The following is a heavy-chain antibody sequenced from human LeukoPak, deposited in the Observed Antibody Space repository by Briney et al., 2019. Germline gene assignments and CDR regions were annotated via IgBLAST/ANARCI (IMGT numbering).Heavy chain of an antibody. CDR2: IYPGDSKT. J-gene: IGHJ6*02. V-gene: IGHV5-51*01. Sequence: GESLKISCQGSGYNFTTKWIGWVRQMPGKGLEWMGIIYPGDSKTIYSPSFQGQVFISADRSIRTAYLQWRSLKASDTAMSYCARHESVFSMDVWGPGTTVTVSS. CDR1: GYNFTTKW. CDR3: ARHESVFSMDV.